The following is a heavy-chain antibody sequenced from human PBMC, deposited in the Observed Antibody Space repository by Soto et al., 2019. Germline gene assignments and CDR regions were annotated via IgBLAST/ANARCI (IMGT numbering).Heavy chain of an antibody. CDR3: ARSYDSSGFNWFDP. CDR2: IYHSGST. Sequence: SETLSLTCAVSGGSISSSNWWSWVRQPPGKGLEWIGEIYHSGSTNYNPSLKSRVTISVDKSKNQCSLKLSSVTAADTAVYYCARSYDSSGFNWFDPWGQGTLVTVSS. V-gene: IGHV4-4*02. J-gene: IGHJ5*02. CDR1: GGSISSSNW. D-gene: IGHD3-22*01.